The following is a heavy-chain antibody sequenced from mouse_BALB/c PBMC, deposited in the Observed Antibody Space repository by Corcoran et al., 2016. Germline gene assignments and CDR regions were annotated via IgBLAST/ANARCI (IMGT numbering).Heavy chain of an antibody. CDR3: LYGNYWYFDV. CDR2: ISYDGSN. Sequence: DVQLQESGPGLVKPSQSLSLTCSVTGYSITSGYYWNWIRQFPGNKLEWMGYISYDGSNNYNPSLKNRISITRDTSKNQFFLKLNSVTTEDTATYYCLYGNYWYFDVWGAGTTVTVSS. D-gene: IGHD2-1*01. J-gene: IGHJ1*01. V-gene: IGHV3-6*02. CDR1: GYSITSGYY.